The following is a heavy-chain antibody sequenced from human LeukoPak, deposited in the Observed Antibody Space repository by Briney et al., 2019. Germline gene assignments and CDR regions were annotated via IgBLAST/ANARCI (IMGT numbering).Heavy chain of an antibody. Sequence: GGSARLSCAASGFTFSSNAMSWVRQAPGKGLEWVSAISGSGGSTYYADSVKGRFTIYRDNSKSTLNLQMNSLRVDDTAVYYCAKDPRASSAYYYDRLGYWGHGNRVSVSS. V-gene: IGHV3-23*01. CDR2: ISGSGGST. CDR1: GFTFSSNA. J-gene: IGHJ4*01. D-gene: IGHD3-22*01. CDR3: AKDPRASSAYYYDRLGY.